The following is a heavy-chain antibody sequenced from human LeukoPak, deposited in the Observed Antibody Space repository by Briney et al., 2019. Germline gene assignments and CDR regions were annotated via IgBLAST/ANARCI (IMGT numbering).Heavy chain of an antibody. J-gene: IGHJ4*02. Sequence: QTGGSLRLSCAASGFTFSSYGMTWVRQAPGKGLEWVSYISSSSSTIYYADSVKGRFTISRDNAKNSLYLQLNSPRAEDTAVYYCARDWFHAIDYWGQGTLVTVSS. V-gene: IGHV3-48*01. CDR1: GFTFSSYG. CDR2: ISSSSSTI. CDR3: ARDWFHAIDY. D-gene: IGHD2/OR15-2a*01.